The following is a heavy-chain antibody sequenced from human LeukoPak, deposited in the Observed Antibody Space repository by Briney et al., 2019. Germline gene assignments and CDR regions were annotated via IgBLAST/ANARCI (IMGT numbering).Heavy chain of an antibody. CDR1: GGTFNNSA. D-gene: IGHD4-23*01. CDR2: IIPIFGTA. Sequence: SVKVSCKTSGGTFNNSAISWVRQAPGQGLEWMGRIIPIFGTANYAQKFQGRVTITTDESTSTAYMELSSLRSEDTAVYYCATGGMVVTGDFDYWGQGTLVTVSS. V-gene: IGHV1-69*05. CDR3: ATGGMVVTGDFDY. J-gene: IGHJ4*02.